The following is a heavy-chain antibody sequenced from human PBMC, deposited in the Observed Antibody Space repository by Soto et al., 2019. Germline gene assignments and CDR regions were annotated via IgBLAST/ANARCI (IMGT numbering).Heavy chain of an antibody. D-gene: IGHD4-17*01. J-gene: IGHJ4*02. V-gene: IGHV4-34*01. CDR1: GGSFSGYY. Sequence: PSETLSLTCAVYGGSFSGYYWTWIRQPPGTGLEWIGEINHSGSTNYNPSLKSRVTISVDTSKNQFSLKLNSLTAADTAVYYCARRETLHGDYDYCGQGTLVTVSS. CDR3: ARRETLHGDYDY. CDR2: INHSGST.